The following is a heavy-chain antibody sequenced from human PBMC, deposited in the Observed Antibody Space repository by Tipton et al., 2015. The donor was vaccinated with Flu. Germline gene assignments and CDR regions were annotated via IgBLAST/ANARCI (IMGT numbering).Heavy chain of an antibody. Sequence: TLSLTCTVSGGSISSYYWSWIRQPPGKGLEWIGYIYYSGSTNYNPSLKSRVTISVDTSKNQFSLKLSSVTAADTAVYYCASQRGIVGATTGWFDPWGQGTLVTVSS. J-gene: IGHJ5*02. CDR1: GGSISSYY. V-gene: IGHV4-59*08. D-gene: IGHD1-26*01. CDR2: IYYSGST. CDR3: ASQRGIVGATTGWFDP.